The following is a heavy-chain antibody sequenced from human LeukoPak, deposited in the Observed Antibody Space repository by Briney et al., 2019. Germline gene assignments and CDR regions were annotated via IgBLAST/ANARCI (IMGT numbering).Heavy chain of an antibody. CDR3: AREYVWGSSRYLDY. D-gene: IGHD3-16*02. Sequence: GRSLRLSCAASGFTFDDYAMHWVRQAPGKGLEWVSGISWNSGSIGYADSVKGRFTISRDNAKNSLYLQMNSLRAEDTAVYYCAREYVWGSSRYLDYWGQGTLVTVSS. V-gene: IGHV3-9*01. CDR2: ISWNSGSI. CDR1: GFTFDDYA. J-gene: IGHJ4*02.